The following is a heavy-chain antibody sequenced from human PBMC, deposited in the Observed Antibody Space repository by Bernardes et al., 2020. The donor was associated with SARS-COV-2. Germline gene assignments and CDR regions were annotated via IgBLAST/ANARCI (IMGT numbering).Heavy chain of an antibody. Sequence: PSVKVSCKASGYIFSYYGINWVRQAPGQGLEWIGWITPYNDNTNYAQSLQDRVTMTIDTSTSTAFLELRRLTSDDTAVYYCARDGAGFMATVTSNNWFDPWGKGTLVTVSS. CDR1: GYIFSYYG. V-gene: IGHV1-18*01. CDR3: ARDGAGFMATVTSNNWFDP. J-gene: IGHJ5*02. D-gene: IGHD4-17*01. CDR2: ITPYNDNT.